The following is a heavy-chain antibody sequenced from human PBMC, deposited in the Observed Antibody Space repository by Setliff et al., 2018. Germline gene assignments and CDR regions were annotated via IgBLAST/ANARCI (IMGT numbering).Heavy chain of an antibody. D-gene: IGHD5-12*01. J-gene: IGHJ4*02. CDR3: ARLRSGMVATSLGY. CDR2: ISAYNGNT. Sequence: ASVKVSCKASGGTFSIYGISWVRQAPGQGLEWMGGISAYNGNTNYAQKLQGRVTMTTDTSTSTAYMELRCLRSDDTAVYYCARLRSGMVATSLGYWGQGTLVTVSS. CDR1: GGTFSIYG. V-gene: IGHV1-18*01.